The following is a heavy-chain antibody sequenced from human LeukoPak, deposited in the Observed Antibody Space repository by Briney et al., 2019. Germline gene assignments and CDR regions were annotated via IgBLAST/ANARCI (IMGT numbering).Heavy chain of an antibody. CDR2: IYYSGST. D-gene: IGHD3-10*01. Sequence: SETLSLTCTVSGGSISSYYWSWIRQPPGKGLEWIGYIYYSGSTNYNPSLKSRVTISVDTSKNQFSLKLSSVTAADTAVYYCAREGGLLWFGELRRGGWFDPWGQGTLVTVSS. J-gene: IGHJ5*02. V-gene: IGHV4-59*12. CDR3: AREGGLLWFGELRRGGWFDP. CDR1: GGSISSYY.